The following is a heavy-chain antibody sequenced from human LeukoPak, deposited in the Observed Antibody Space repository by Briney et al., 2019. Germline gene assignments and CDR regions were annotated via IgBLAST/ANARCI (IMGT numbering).Heavy chain of an antibody. CDR3: ARDPPGIAASGTYY. J-gene: IGHJ4*02. CDR1: GFTFSDYA. Sequence: GGSLRLSCVASGFTFSDYAMNWVRQAPGKGLEWVSTFKTKYNQVYYAESVRGRFTISRDSSKNTLFLQMNSLRVEDTAVYYCARDPPGIAASGTYYWGQGTLVTISS. D-gene: IGHD6-13*01. V-gene: IGHV3-23*05. CDR2: FKTKYNQV.